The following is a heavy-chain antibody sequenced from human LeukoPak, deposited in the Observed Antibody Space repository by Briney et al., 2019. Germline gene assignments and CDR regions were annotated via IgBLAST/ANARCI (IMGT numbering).Heavy chain of an antibody. CDR2: ISYDGSNK. D-gene: IGHD2-15*01. Sequence: GGSLRLSCAASGFTFSSYAMHWVRQAPGKGLEWVAVISYDGSNKYYADSVKGRFTISRDNSKSTLYLQMNSLRAEDTAVYYCARDRATRYFDYWGQGTLVTVSS. J-gene: IGHJ4*02. V-gene: IGHV3-30-3*01. CDR3: ARDRATRYFDY. CDR1: GFTFSSYA.